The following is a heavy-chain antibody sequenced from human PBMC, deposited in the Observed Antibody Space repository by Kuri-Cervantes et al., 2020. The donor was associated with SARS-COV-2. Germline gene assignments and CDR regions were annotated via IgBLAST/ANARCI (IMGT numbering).Heavy chain of an antibody. J-gene: IGHJ4*02. CDR2: IMPALGMP. Sequence: SVKVSCKASGGTFNSAIISWVRQAPGQGLEWMGGIMPALGMPNYAQKFRGRVTVTADTSTATAYLELSGLKSEDTALYYCASDGVSGSLSLDFWGQGTRVTGSS. CDR3: ASDGVSGSLSLDF. V-gene: IGHV1-69*10. CDR1: GGTFNSAI. D-gene: IGHD6-19*01.